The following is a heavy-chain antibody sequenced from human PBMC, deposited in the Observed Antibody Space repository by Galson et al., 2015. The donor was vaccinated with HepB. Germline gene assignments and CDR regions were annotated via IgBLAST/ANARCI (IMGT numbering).Heavy chain of an antibody. V-gene: IGHV3-23*01. CDR2: IGYTGSYT. CDR1: GFTLNIYN. Sequence: SLRLSCAASGFTLNIYNMICVRQAPGKGLEWVSTIGYTGSYTFYAESVKGRFTISRDTSRNTLSLQMNSLRAEDTAVYYCAKGLTSGSPYRAFEMWGQGTMVTVSS. J-gene: IGHJ3*02. CDR3: AKGLTSGSPYRAFEM. D-gene: IGHD3-22*01.